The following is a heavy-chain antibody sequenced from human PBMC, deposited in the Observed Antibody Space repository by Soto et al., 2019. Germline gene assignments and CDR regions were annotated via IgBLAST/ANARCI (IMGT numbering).Heavy chain of an antibody. CDR3: AMGASTTVFAFNDY. Sequence: EVQLVESGGGLVQPGRSLRLSCAASGFTFDDYAMHWVRQGPGKGLEWVSSISWNSGNLGYADSEKGRFTISRDNAKNSLYLHMNSLTGEDTALYYGAMGASTTVFAFNDYWGQGILVTVSS. CDR2: ISWNSGNL. D-gene: IGHD4-17*01. V-gene: IGHV3-9*01. CDR1: GFTFDDYA. J-gene: IGHJ4*02.